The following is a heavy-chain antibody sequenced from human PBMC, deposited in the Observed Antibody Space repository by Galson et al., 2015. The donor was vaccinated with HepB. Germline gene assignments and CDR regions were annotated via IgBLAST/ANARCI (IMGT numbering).Heavy chain of an antibody. Sequence: SVKVSCKASGYTFTSYAMHWVRQAPGQRLEWMGWINAGNGNTKYSQKFQGRVTITRDTSASTAYMELSSLRSEDTAVYYCARGLEQWLAFDYWGQGTLVTVSS. J-gene: IGHJ4*02. V-gene: IGHV1-3*01. CDR3: ARGLEQWLAFDY. D-gene: IGHD6-19*01. CDR1: GYTFTSYA. CDR2: INAGNGNT.